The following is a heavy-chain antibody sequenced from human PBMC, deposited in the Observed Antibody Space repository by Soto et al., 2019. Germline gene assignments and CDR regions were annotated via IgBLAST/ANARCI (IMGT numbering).Heavy chain of an antibody. D-gene: IGHD6-13*01. V-gene: IGHV1-18*01. CDR2: ISAYNGHT. CDR3: ARARYSINWFDP. CDR1: GYTFTSYG. Sequence: ASVKVSCKASGYTFTSYGISWVRQAPGQGLEWMGWISAYNGHTNYAQKLQGRVTMTTDTSTSTAYMELRSLRSDDTAVYYCARARYSINWFDPWGQGTLVTVSS. J-gene: IGHJ5*02.